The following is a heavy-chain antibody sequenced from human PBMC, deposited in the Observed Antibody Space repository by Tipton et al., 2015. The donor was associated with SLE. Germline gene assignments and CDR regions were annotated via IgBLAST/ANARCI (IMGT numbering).Heavy chain of an antibody. D-gene: IGHD3-3*01. CDR1: GGSISSHY. Sequence: TLSLTCTVSGGSISSHYWSWIRQPPGKGLEWIGYIYYSGSTDYNPSLKSRVTISVDTSKNQFSLKLSSVTAADTAVYYCARDRVTIFGVVDAFDIWGQGKMVTVSS. CDR3: ARDRVTIFGVVDAFDI. J-gene: IGHJ3*02. V-gene: IGHV4-59*11. CDR2: IYYSGST.